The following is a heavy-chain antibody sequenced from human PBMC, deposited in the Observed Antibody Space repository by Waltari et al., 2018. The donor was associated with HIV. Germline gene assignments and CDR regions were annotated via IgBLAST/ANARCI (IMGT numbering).Heavy chain of an antibody. D-gene: IGHD3-22*01. J-gene: IGHJ4*02. CDR1: GGSISSGSYY. Sequence: QVQLQESGPGLVKPSQTLSLTCTVSGGSISSGSYYWRWIRQPAGKGLEWIGRIYTSGSTNYNPSLKSRVTISVDTSKNQFSLKLSSVTAADTAVYYCAREPRLYYYDSSGYSGLDYWGQGTLVTVSS. CDR3: AREPRLYYYDSSGYSGLDY. CDR2: IYTSGST. V-gene: IGHV4-61*02.